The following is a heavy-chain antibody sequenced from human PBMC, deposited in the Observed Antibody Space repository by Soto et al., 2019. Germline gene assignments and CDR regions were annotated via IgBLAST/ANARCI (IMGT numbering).Heavy chain of an antibody. D-gene: IGHD2-8*01. V-gene: IGHV4-30-2*01. J-gene: IGHJ5*02. CDR3: ARGSCTTGVCYSFWFDP. CDR1: GGSISSGGYS. Sequence: SETLSLTCAVSGGSISSGGYSWSWIRQPPGKGLEWIGYIYHSGSTYYNPSLKSRVTISVDRSKNQFSLKLSSVTAADTAVYYCARGSCTTGVCYSFWFDPWGQGTLVTVSS. CDR2: IYHSGST.